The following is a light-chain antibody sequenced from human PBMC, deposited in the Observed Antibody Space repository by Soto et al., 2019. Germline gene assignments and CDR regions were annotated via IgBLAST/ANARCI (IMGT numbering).Light chain of an antibody. CDR2: EVT. Sequence: QSALTQPASVSASPGQSITISCTGTSSDVGTYDDVSWYRQHPGKGPKLLIYEVTNRPSGVSNRFSGSKSGNTASLTISGLQAEDEADYYCSSYTISSTYVFGSRTKLTVL. V-gene: IGLV2-14*01. J-gene: IGLJ1*01. CDR1: SSDVGTYDD. CDR3: SSYTISSTYV.